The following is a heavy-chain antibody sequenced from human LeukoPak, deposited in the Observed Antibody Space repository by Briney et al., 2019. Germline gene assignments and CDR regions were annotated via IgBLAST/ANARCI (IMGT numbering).Heavy chain of an antibody. CDR3: ARDDYGDYLGYYYMDV. J-gene: IGHJ6*03. V-gene: IGHV3-30*01. CDR1: GFTFSSYA. CDR2: ISYDGSNK. Sequence: GGSLRLSCAASGFTFSSYAMHWVRQAPGKGLEWVAVISYDGSNKYYADSVKGRFTISRDNSKNTLYLQMNSLRAEDTAVYYCARDDYGDYLGYYYMDVWGQGTTVTVSS. D-gene: IGHD4-17*01.